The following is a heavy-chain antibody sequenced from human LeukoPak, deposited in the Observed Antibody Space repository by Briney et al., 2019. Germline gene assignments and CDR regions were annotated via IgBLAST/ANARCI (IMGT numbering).Heavy chain of an antibody. Sequence: SETLSLTCTVSGGSISSGGYSWSWIRQHPGKGLEWIGYIYYSGSTYYNPSLKSRVTISVDTSKNQFSLKLSSVTAADTAVYYCAKGIYGMDVWGQGTTVTVSS. CDR2: IYYSGST. J-gene: IGHJ6*02. D-gene: IGHD3-10*01. V-gene: IGHV4-31*03. CDR1: GGSISSGGYS. CDR3: AKGIYGMDV.